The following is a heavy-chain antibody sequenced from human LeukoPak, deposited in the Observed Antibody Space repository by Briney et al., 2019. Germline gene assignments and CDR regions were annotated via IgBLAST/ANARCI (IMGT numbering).Heavy chain of an antibody. CDR3: ARDREYSSSSYIDY. J-gene: IGHJ4*02. CDR1: GFTFSSYA. Sequence: GGSLRPSCAASGFTFSSYAMSWVRQAPGKGLEWVSYVSSSSGTLSYADSVKGRFTISRDNAKNSLYLQMNSLRAEDTAVYYCARDREYSSSSYIDYWGQGTLVTVSS. V-gene: IGHV3-48*04. CDR2: VSSSSGTL. D-gene: IGHD6-6*01.